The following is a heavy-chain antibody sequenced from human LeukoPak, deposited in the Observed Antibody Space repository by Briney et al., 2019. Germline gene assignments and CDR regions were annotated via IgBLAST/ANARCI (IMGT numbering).Heavy chain of an antibody. Sequence: GGSLRLSCAAFGFTFSKYWMLWVRQAPGKGLESVSRINTDGTVTTYADSVKGRFTVSRDNADNTMFLQMNSVRDEDTAVYYCATKQWLAPPPDSWGQGTPVTVSS. D-gene: IGHD6-19*01. V-gene: IGHV3-74*01. CDR1: GFTFSKYW. CDR2: INTDGTVT. CDR3: ATKQWLAPPPDS. J-gene: IGHJ4*02.